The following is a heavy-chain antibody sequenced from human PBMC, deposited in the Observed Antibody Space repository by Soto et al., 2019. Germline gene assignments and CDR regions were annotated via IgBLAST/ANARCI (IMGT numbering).Heavy chain of an antibody. V-gene: IGHV4-59*01. D-gene: IGHD5-18*01. J-gene: IGHJ5*02. CDR3: ARAAHSYGSFGWFDP. CDR1: GGSISSYY. Sequence: SETLSLTCTVSGGSISSYYWSWIRQPPGKGLEWIGYIYYSGSTNYNPSLKSRVTISVDTSKNQFSLKLSSVTAADTAVYYCARAAHSYGSFGWFDPWGQGTLVTVSS. CDR2: IYYSGST.